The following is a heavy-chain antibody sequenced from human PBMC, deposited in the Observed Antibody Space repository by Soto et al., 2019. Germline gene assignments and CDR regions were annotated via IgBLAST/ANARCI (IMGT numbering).Heavy chain of an antibody. CDR2: IYHSGST. CDR1: GGSISSSNW. D-gene: IGHD3-3*01. J-gene: IGHJ4*02. V-gene: IGHV4-4*02. CDR3: ARQGYYDLLSGYYLFDY. Sequence: SETLSLTCAFSGGSISSSNWWSWVRQPPGKGLEWIGEIYHSGSTTYNPALKSRVIVSIDTSKNQFSLKLTSVTAVDTAVYYCARQGYYDLLSGYYLFDYWGQGILVTVSA.